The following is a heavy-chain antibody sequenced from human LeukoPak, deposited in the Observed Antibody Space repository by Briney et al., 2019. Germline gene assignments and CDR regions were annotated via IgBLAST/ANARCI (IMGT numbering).Heavy chain of an antibody. CDR2: ISSSSTYI. V-gene: IGHV3-21*01. D-gene: IGHD2-15*01. CDR1: GFTFSSYS. J-gene: IGHJ6*02. Sequence: GGSLRLSCAASGFTFSSYSMNWVRQAPGKGLEWVSSISSSSTYIYYADSVKGRFTISRDNTKNSLYLQMNSLRVEDTAVYYCARVGCSGGRCPGYGMDVWGQGTTVTVSS. CDR3: ARVGCSGGRCPGYGMDV.